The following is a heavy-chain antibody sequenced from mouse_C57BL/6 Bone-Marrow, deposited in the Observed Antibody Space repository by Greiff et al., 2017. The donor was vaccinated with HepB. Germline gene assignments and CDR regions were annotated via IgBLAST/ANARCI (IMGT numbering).Heavy chain of an antibody. Sequence: EVQLQQSGAELVRPGASVKLSCTASGFNIKDDYMHWVKQRPEQGLEWIGWIDPENGDTEYASKFQGKATITADPSSNTAYLQLSSLTSEDTAVYYCTIYSNYWYFDVWGTGTTVTVSS. CDR2: IDPENGDT. CDR1: GFNIKDDY. CDR3: TIYSNYWYFDV. D-gene: IGHD2-5*01. J-gene: IGHJ1*03. V-gene: IGHV14-4*01.